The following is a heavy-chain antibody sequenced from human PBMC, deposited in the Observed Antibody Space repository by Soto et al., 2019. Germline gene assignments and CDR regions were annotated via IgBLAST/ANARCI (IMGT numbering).Heavy chain of an antibody. CDR1: GFTFSRES. CDR3: AGNYYDSSGYYSYWFDP. D-gene: IGHD3-22*01. Sequence: GGSLRLSCAASGFTFSRESMNWVRQAPGKGLEWVSSISSFSDYIYYADSVKGRFTISRDNAKNPLYLQMNSLRAEDTAVYYCAGNYYDSSGYYSYWFDPWGQGTLVTVSS. V-gene: IGHV3-21*01. J-gene: IGHJ5*02. CDR2: ISSFSDYI.